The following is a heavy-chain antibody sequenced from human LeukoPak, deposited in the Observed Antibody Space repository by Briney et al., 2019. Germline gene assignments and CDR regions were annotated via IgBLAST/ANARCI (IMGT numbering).Heavy chain of an antibody. D-gene: IGHD2-2*01. Sequence: GASVKVSCKASGYTFTSYYMHWVRQAPGQGLEWMGIINPSGGSTSYAQKFQGRVTMTRDTSTSTVYMELSSLRSEDTAVYYCAKSEEFEVSSSSDYWGQGTLSPSPQ. V-gene: IGHV1-46*01. CDR3: AKSEEFEVSSSSDY. CDR1: GYTFTSYY. J-gene: IGHJ4*02. CDR2: INPSGGST.